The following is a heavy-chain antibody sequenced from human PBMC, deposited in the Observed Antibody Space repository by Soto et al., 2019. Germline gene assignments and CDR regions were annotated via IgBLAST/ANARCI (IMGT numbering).Heavy chain of an antibody. V-gene: IGHV4-59*01. J-gene: IGHJ5*02. CDR2: IYYSGST. Sequence: ASETLSLTCTFSCGSIISYYWSWIRQPPGKGLEWIGYIYYSGSTNYNPSLKSRVTISVDTSKNQFSLKLSSVTAADTAVYYCARDVGQLLPRWFDPWGQGTLVTVSS. CDR1: CGSIISYY. D-gene: IGHD2-2*01. CDR3: ARDVGQLLPRWFDP.